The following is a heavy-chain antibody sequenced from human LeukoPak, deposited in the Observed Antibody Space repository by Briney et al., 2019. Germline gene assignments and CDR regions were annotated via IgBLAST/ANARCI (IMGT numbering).Heavy chain of an antibody. CDR1: GGSFSGYY. J-gene: IGHJ6*04. Sequence: SETLSLTCAVYGGSFSGYYWSWIRQPPGKGLEWIGEINHSGSTNYNPSLKSRVTISVDTSKNQFSLKLSSVTAADTAVYYCARGTGTTVLYYYYGMDVWGKGTTVTSPQ. D-gene: IGHD1-1*01. CDR2: INHSGST. V-gene: IGHV4-34*01. CDR3: ARGTGTTVLYYYYGMDV.